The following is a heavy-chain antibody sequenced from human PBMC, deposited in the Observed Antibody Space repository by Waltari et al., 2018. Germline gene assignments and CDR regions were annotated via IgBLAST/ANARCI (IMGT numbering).Heavy chain of an antibody. CDR2: TYYRSKWYN. Sequence: QVQLQQSGPGLVKPSQTLSLACAISGDSVSSNSAAWNWIRQSTSRGLEWLGRTYYRSKWYNDYAVSVKGRITINPDTSKNQFSLLLNSVTPEDTAVYYCTHGFFYLGMGVWGQGTTVTVSS. J-gene: IGHJ6*02. D-gene: IGHD2-21*01. CDR1: GDSVSSNSAA. V-gene: IGHV6-1*01. CDR3: THGFFYLGMGV.